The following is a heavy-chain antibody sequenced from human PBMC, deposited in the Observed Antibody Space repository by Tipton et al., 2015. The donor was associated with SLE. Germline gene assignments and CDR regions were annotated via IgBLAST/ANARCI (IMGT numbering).Heavy chain of an antibody. J-gene: IGHJ3*02. V-gene: IGHV4-31*03. CDR2: IYNSGGT. CDR1: GGSISRGTYY. CDR3: ARRSVQEAFDI. Sequence: TLSLTCIVSGGSISRGTYYWSWIRQHPGKGPEWIGYIYNSGGTYYNPSLKSRVTISIDTSKNQFSLKVNSVTAADTALYYCARRSVQEAFDIWGQGTMVTVSS. D-gene: IGHD1-1*01.